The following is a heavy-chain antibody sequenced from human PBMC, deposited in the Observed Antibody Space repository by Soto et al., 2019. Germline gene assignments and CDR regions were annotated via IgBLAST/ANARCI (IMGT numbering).Heavy chain of an antibody. V-gene: IGHV1-69*13. CDR3: ARLGFSGYAPFGY. CDR2: IIPIFGTA. CDR1: GGTFSSYA. J-gene: IGHJ4*02. Sequence: SVKVSCKASGGTFSSYAISWVRQAPGQGLEWMGGIIPIFGTANYAQKFQGRVTITADESTSTAYMGLSSLRSGDTAVYYCARLGFSGYAPFGYWGQGTLVTVSS. D-gene: IGHD5-12*01.